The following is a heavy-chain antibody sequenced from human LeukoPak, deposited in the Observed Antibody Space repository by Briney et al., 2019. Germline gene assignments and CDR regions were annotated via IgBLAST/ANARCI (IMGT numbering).Heavy chain of an antibody. CDR2: LNSDGSST. CDR1: GFTFSSYW. V-gene: IGHV3-74*01. J-gene: IGHJ4*02. D-gene: IGHD3-10*01. Sequence: GALNLSCEGSGFTFSSYWMHWARQAPGKGLGWVSRLNSDGSSTNYADSVKGRFAISRDNAKNTLYLQMNSLRADDTAVYYCTYGSGSSTGWYFDYWGQGTLVTVSS. CDR3: TYGSGSSTGWYFDY.